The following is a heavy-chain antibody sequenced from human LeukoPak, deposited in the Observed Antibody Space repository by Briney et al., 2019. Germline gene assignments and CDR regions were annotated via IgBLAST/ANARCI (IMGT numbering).Heavy chain of an antibody. CDR1: GYTFTSYD. V-gene: IGHV1-8*03. Sequence: ASVKVYCKASGYTFTSYDINWVRQATGQGLEWMGWMNPNSGNTGYAQKFQGRVTITRNTSISTAYMELSSLRSEDTAVYYCARATTWSGNFYYFDYWGQGTLVTVSS. CDR3: ARATTWSGNFYYFDY. J-gene: IGHJ4*02. D-gene: IGHD3-3*01. CDR2: MNPNSGNT.